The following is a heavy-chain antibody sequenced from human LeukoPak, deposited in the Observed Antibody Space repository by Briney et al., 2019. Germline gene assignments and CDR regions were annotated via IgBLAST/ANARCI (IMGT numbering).Heavy chain of an antibody. Sequence: SETLSLTCSVSDDSMNNYYWSWLRQSPGKGLEWIGNVYYRGTTNYNPSLKNRVTIAVDTSKKQVSLKVTAMTAADTAVYYCARVNSDCSNEICNVGYYYYMDVWGKGTTVTVSS. V-gene: IGHV4-59*01. J-gene: IGHJ6*03. CDR1: DDSMNNYY. D-gene: IGHD2-8*01. CDR3: ARVNSDCSNEICNVGYYYYMDV. CDR2: VYYRGTT.